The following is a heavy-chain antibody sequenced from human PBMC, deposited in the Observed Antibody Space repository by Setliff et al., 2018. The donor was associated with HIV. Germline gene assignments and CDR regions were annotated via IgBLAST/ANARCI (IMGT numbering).Heavy chain of an antibody. CDR2: IYTSGRI. CDR1: GDSISNYF. Sequence: SETLSLTCSVSGDSISNYFWTWIRQPAGKGLEWIGRIYTSGRIDYNPSLKSRVTISVDTSNKQFSLNLSSVTAADTAVYYCARDSDYYDSSTYRLDYWGQGTLVTVSS. CDR3: ARDSDYYDSSTYRLDY. V-gene: IGHV4-4*07. D-gene: IGHD3-22*01. J-gene: IGHJ4*02.